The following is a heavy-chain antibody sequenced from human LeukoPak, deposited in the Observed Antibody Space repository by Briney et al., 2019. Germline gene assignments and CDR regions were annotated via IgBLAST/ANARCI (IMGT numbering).Heavy chain of an antibody. CDR1: SGSISSSNYY. Sequence: SETLSLTCTVSSGSISSSNYYWSWIRQPAGKGLEWIGRISTIGITNYNPSLNSRVTISIDTSKNQFSLKLSSVTAADTAVYYCARDGCGGSCFHYYYYYMDVWGKGTTVTVSS. J-gene: IGHJ6*03. V-gene: IGHV4-61*02. D-gene: IGHD2-15*01. CDR2: ISTIGIT. CDR3: ARDGCGGSCFHYYYYYMDV.